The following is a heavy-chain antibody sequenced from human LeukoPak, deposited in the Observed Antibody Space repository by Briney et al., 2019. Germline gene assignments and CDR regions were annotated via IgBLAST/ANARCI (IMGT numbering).Heavy chain of an antibody. J-gene: IGHJ3*02. Sequence: PGGSLRLSCAASGFTFSSYAMSWVRQAPGKGLEWVSAISGSGGSTYYADSVKGRFTISRDNSKNTLYLQMNTLRAEDTAVYYCAKPTRYCGSTSCPLGAFDIWGQGTMVTVSS. V-gene: IGHV3-23*01. CDR3: AKPTRYCGSTSCPLGAFDI. D-gene: IGHD2-2*01. CDR2: ISGSGGST. CDR1: GFTFSSYA.